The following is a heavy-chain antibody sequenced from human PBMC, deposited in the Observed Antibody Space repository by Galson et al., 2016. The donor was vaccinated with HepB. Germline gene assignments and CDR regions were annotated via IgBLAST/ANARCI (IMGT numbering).Heavy chain of an antibody. V-gene: IGHV3-53*01. CDR1: GFTVSNNY. Sequence: SLRLSCAVSGFTVSNNYMSWVRQAPGKGLEWVSVMHSGGGTYYADSVRGRFTISRDNSKNTVYLQMNSLRAEDTAVYYCARLVLYDTSGSYYWGQGTLVTVSS. J-gene: IGHJ4*02. CDR3: ARLVLYDTSGSYY. CDR2: MHSGGGT. D-gene: IGHD3-22*01.